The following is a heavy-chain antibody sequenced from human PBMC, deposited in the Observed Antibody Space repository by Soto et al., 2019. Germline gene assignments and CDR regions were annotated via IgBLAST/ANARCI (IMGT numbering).Heavy chain of an antibody. Sequence: QVQLVQSGAEVKKPGSSVKVSCKASGGTFSSYAISWVRQAPGQGLQWRGGIIPIFGTANYAQKFQGRVTITADESTSTAYMELSSLRSEDTAVYYCARYRQDSSSWYGDWFDPWGQGTLVSVSS. J-gene: IGHJ5*02. V-gene: IGHV1-69*01. CDR1: GGTFSSYA. D-gene: IGHD6-13*01. CDR3: ARYRQDSSSWYGDWFDP. CDR2: IIPIFGTA.